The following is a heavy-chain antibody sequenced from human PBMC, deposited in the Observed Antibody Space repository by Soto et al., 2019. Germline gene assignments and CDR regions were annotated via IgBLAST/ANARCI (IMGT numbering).Heavy chain of an antibody. CDR3: AKGGYTSPFDY. V-gene: IGHV3-23*01. D-gene: IGHD6-13*01. CDR1: GFSFSSYS. CDR2: VRASGDTT. Sequence: GGSLRLSCTASGFSFSSYSMTWVRQPPGKGLEWVSNVRASGDTTYYADSVKGRFTISRDNSRNTLYLQMNSLRDEDTAVYYCAKGGYTSPFDYWGQGTLVTVSS. J-gene: IGHJ4*02.